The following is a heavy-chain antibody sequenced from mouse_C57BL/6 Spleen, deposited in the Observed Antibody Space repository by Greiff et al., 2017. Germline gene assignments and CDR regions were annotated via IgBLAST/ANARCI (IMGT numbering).Heavy chain of an antibody. CDR2: INPNYGTT. J-gene: IGHJ2*01. D-gene: IGHD1-1*01. CDR1: GYSFTDYN. CDR3: SRRAVVAEYFDY. V-gene: IGHV1-39*01. Sequence: VQLQQSGPELVKPGASVKISCKASGYSFTDYNMNWVKQSNGKSLEWIGVINPNYGTTNYHQKFKGKVTFTVDQSSNTTYMQLNSLTSEDSAVXYCSRRAVVAEYFDYWGQGTTLTVSS.